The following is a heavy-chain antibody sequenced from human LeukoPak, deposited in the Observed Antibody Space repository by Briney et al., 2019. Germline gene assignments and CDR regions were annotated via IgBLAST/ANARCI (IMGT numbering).Heavy chain of an antibody. D-gene: IGHD2-15*01. J-gene: IGHJ6*02. Sequence: GGSLRLSCAASGFAFNKYWVHWVRQVPGKGLVWVSRINGDGSSTMYADSVRGRFTISRDNAKNTLYLQMNSLRAEDTAVYYCAKTDSTIPNLLDVWGQGTTVTVSS. CDR3: AKTDSTIPNLLDV. CDR1: GFAFNKYW. CDR2: INGDGSST. V-gene: IGHV3-74*03.